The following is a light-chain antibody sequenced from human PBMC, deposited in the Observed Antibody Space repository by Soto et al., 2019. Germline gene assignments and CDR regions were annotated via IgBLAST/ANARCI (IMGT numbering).Light chain of an antibody. Sequence: QSVLTQPASVSGSPGQSITISCTGTSSDVGSYNLVSWYQQHPGKAPKLMIYEGSKRPSGVSNRFSGSKSGNTASLTIPGLQADDEADYYCCSYAGSSTSVVFGGGTKLTVL. J-gene: IGLJ2*01. CDR3: CSYAGSSTSVV. CDR2: EGS. CDR1: SSDVGSYNL. V-gene: IGLV2-23*01.